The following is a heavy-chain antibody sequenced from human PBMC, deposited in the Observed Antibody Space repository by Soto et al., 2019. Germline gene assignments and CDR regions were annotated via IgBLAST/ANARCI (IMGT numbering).Heavy chain of an antibody. V-gene: IGHV4-59*11. J-gene: IGHJ4*02. CDR1: GGAISNHY. Sequence: QAQPQESRPGLVKPSKTLSLTCTVSGGAISNHYWSWIRQPPGKGLEWIGYIYYNGNTNYDPSLKGRVNMSVDTSKNQVSLKLCSVTGADTAVYYCARSNWYSEYWGQGTLVTVSS. D-gene: IGHD7-27*01. CDR3: ARSNWYSEY. CDR2: IYYNGNT.